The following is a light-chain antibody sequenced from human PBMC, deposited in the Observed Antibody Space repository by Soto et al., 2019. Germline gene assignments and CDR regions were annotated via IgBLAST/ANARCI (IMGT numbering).Light chain of an antibody. CDR1: QGISDY. Sequence: DIRMTQSPSSLSASVGDTVTITCQASQGISDYLSWFQHKPGEAPKLLIYTASSLQGGVPLRFSGAGSRTDFSLTISGLQPEDSATYSCQQTYTFPWTFGQGTRVDIK. V-gene: IGKV1-39*01. CDR2: TAS. J-gene: IGKJ1*01. CDR3: QQTYTFPWT.